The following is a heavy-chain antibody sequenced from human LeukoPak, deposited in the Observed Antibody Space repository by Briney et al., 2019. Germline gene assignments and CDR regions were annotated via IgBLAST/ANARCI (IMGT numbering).Heavy chain of an antibody. Sequence: GASVKVSCKPSGYTFGNHWMHWVRQAPGQGLEWMAIINPSGDFRSYAQKFQGRVTVTRDMSTRTVYMELSDLRPEDTALYYCARDYSGQWEQLTGWWIDPWGQGTLVIVSS. CDR1: GYTFGNHW. D-gene: IGHD1-26*01. J-gene: IGHJ5*02. CDR2: INPSGDFR. V-gene: IGHV1-46*01. CDR3: ARDYSGQWEQLTGWWIDP.